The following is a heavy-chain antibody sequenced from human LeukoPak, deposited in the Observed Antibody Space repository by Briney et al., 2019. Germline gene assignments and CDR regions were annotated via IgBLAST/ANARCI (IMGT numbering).Heavy chain of an antibody. CDR1: GGSISSSSYY. CDR2: IYYVGST. Sequence: PSETLSLTCTVSGGSISSSSYYWGWIRQPPGKGLEWIGTIYYVGSTYDNPSLKSRLTMSVDTSSNQFSLKLTSVTAADTAVYYCARDNRAAGGTKGAFDIWGQGTMVTVSS. J-gene: IGHJ3*02. CDR3: ARDNRAAGGTKGAFDI. D-gene: IGHD6-13*01. V-gene: IGHV4-39*07.